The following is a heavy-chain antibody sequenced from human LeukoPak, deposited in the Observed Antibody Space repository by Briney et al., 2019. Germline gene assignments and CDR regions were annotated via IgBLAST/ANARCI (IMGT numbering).Heavy chain of an antibody. CDR2: IYYSGST. Sequence: PSETPSLTCTVSGGSISSSSYYWGWIRQPPGKGLEWIGSIYYSGSTYYNPSLKSRVTISVDTSKNQFSLKLSSVTAADTAVYYCARSYGSGRTNGYPDYWGQGTLVTVSS. CDR1: GGSISSSSYY. CDR3: ARSYGSGRTNGYPDY. J-gene: IGHJ4*02. V-gene: IGHV4-39*01. D-gene: IGHD3-10*01.